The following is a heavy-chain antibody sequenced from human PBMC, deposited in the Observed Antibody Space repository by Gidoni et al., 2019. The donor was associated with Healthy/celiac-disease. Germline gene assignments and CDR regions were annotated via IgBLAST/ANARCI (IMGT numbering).Heavy chain of an antibody. CDR2: IVVGSGNT. Sequence: QMQLVQSGPEVKKPGTSVKVSCKASGFTFTSSAVQWVRQARGQRLEWIGWIVVGSGNTNYAQKFQERVTITRDMSTSTAYMELSSLRSEDTAVYYCAADYSDSNCSGGSCEGGTAFDPWGQGTLVTVSS. D-gene: IGHD2-15*01. CDR1: GFTFTSSA. CDR3: AADYSDSNCSGGSCEGGTAFDP. J-gene: IGHJ5*02. V-gene: IGHV1-58*01.